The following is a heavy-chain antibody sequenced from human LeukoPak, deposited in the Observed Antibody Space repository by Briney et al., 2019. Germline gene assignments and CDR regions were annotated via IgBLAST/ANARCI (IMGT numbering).Heavy chain of an antibody. CDR3: ARADFLYTIFGVVIYPTGFDP. Sequence: ASVKVSCKASGYTFTNYGITWVRQAHGQGLEWMGWISGHQGNTKYAQKFQGRVTMTRNTSISTAYMELSSLRSEDTAVYYCARADFLYTIFGVVIYPTGFDPWGQGTLVTVSS. D-gene: IGHD3-3*01. CDR2: ISGHQGNT. J-gene: IGHJ5*02. V-gene: IGHV1-18*01. CDR1: GYTFTNYG.